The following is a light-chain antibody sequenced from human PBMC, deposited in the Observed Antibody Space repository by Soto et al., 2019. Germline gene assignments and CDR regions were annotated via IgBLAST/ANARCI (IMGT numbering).Light chain of an antibody. CDR3: SSYTSSSTRV. J-gene: IGLJ1*01. CDR1: SSDVVGYNY. V-gene: IGLV2-14*01. Sequence: QSVLTQPASVSGSPGQWITISCTGTSSDVVGYNYVSWYQQHPGKAPKLMIYDVSNRPSGVSNCFSGSKSGNTASLTISGLQAEDEADYYCSSYTSSSTRVFGTGTKLTVL. CDR2: DVS.